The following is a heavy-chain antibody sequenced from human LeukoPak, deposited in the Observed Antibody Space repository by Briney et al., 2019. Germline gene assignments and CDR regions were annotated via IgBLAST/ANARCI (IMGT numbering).Heavy chain of an antibody. D-gene: IGHD3-10*01. V-gene: IGHV4-39*01. J-gene: IGHJ5*02. CDR1: GGSISSSSYY. CDR3: ARQTSITMVRGVPDEYNWFDP. Sequence: PSETLSLTCTVSGGSISSSSYYWGWIRQPPGKGLEWIGSIYYSGSTYYNPSLKSRVTISVDTSKNQFSLKLTTLSAPHTAVYYCARQTSITMVRGVPDEYNWFDPWGQGTLVTVSS. CDR2: IYYSGST.